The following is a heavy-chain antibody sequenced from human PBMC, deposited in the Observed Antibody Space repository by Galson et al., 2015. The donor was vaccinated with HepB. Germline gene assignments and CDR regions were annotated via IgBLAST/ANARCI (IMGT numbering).Heavy chain of an antibody. D-gene: IGHD3-22*01. CDR2: INPSGSTT. CDR3: VAARSSGFFDY. Sequence: WVRQAPGQGLEWMGVINPSGSTTTYAQRFQGRVTMTRDTSTSTVYMELSSLRSEDTAVYYCVAARSSGFFDYWGQGTLVIVSS. V-gene: IGHV1-46*01. J-gene: IGHJ4*02.